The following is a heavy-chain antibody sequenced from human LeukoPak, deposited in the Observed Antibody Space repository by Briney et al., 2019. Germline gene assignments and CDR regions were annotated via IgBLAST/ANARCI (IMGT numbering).Heavy chain of an antibody. CDR1: GGTFSSYA. J-gene: IGHJ4*02. Sequence: ASVKVSCKASGGTFSSYATSWVRQAPGQGLEWMGGIIPIFGTANYAQKFQGRVTITADVSTSTAYMELSSLRSEDTAVYYCARGTTRVATSFDYWGQGTLVTVSS. CDR2: IIPIFGTA. CDR3: ARGTTRVATSFDY. D-gene: IGHD5-12*01. V-gene: IGHV1-69*13.